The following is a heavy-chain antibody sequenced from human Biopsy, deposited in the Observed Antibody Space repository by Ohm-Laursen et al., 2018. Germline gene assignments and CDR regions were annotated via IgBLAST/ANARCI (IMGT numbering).Heavy chain of an antibody. J-gene: IGHJ4*02. D-gene: IGHD2-21*02. CDR3: ARDDAVTVIRGLYY. V-gene: IGHV4-59*07. Sequence: SDTLSLTCTVSGGSISSYQWTWIRQPPGKGLEWIGYLYNTGGTSYNPSLKSRVTISVDTSKNQFSLRLNSVTAEDTAVYYCARDDAVTVIRGLYYWGQGALVTVSS. CDR2: LYNTGGT. CDR1: GGSISSYQ.